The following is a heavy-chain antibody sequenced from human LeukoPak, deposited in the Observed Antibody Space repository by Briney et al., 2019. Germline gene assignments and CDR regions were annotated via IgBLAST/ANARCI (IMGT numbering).Heavy chain of an antibody. CDR3: ARTGSGGATSYSNWFDP. V-gene: IGHV4-59*01. CDR1: GGSISSYY. CDR2: IYYSGST. J-gene: IGHJ5*02. D-gene: IGHD2-15*01. Sequence: SETLSLTCTVSGGSISSYYWSWIRQPPGKGQKWIGYIYYSGSTNYNPSLKSRVTISVDTSKNQFSLKLSSVTAADTAVYYCARTGSGGATSYSNWFDPWGQGTLVTVSS.